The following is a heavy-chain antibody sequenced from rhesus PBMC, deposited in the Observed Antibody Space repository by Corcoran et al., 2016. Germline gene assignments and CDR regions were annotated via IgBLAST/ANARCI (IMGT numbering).Heavy chain of an antibody. J-gene: IGHJ4*01. D-gene: IGHD3-34*01. Sequence: QVQLQESGPGVVKPSETLSLTCAGSGGSITGYYLWSWTRQPPGKGLEWIGYIYGGRGSTSYNPSLKNRVTISKDTSKNQFSLKLSSVTAADTAVYYCARGASLGYFDYWGQGVLVTVSS. CDR1: GGSITGYYL. CDR2: IYGGRGST. V-gene: IGHV4-106*01. CDR3: ARGASLGYFDY.